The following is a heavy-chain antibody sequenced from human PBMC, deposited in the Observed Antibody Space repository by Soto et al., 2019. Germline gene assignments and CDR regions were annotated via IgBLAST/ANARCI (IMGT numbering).Heavy chain of an antibody. CDR1: GFPFSSYA. V-gene: IGHV3-23*01. CDR2: ISSRGGST. CDR3: AKDLPDPGYY. J-gene: IGHJ4*02. Sequence: GGSLRLSCAASGFPFSSYAMSWVRQAPGKGLEWVSVISSRGGSTYYADSVKGRFTISRDNSKNTLYLQMNSLRAEDTAVYYCAKDLPDPGYYWGQGTLVTVSS.